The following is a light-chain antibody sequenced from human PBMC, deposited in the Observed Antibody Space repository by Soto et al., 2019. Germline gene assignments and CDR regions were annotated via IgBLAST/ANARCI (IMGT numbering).Light chain of an antibody. CDR1: SSNIGSNV. Sequence: QSVLTQPPSASGTPGQRVTISCSGTSSNIGSNVVNWCQQLPGTAPRLLIYKNNKLPSGVSDRFSGSKSGTSASLAISGPQSEDEGEYFCAAWDDSLNGRVVFGGGTSSPS. V-gene: IGLV1-44*01. CDR3: AAWDDSLNGRVV. J-gene: IGLJ2*01. CDR2: KNN.